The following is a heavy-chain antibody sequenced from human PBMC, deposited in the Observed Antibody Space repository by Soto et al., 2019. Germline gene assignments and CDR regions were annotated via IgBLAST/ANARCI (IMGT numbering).Heavy chain of an antibody. CDR1: GGTFSSYA. V-gene: IGHV1-69*13. CDR2: IIPIFGTA. CDR3: ARPTRYYYDSSGQSAWFDP. D-gene: IGHD3-22*01. Sequence: SVKVSCKASGGTFSSYAISWGRQAPGQGLEWMGGIIPIFGTANYAQKFQGRVTITADESTSTAYMELSSLRSEDTAVYYCARPTRYYYDSSGQSAWFDPWGQGTLVTVSS. J-gene: IGHJ5*02.